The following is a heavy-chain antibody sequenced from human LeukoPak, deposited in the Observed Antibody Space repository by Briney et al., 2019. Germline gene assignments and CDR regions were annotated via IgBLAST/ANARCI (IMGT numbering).Heavy chain of an antibody. CDR3: AKFLWGITRVRGVPYY. CDR1: GFTLSRYA. J-gene: IGHJ4*02. CDR2: INGSGRST. D-gene: IGHD3-10*01. Sequence: PGGSQRLLCAASGFTLSRYAMRWVPQAPEKGLEWVSDINGSGRSTYYADYVQGRFTKSRVHSKNKTSLQMTSMRAHDTAVYYCAKFLWGITRVRGVPYYWGQGTLVSVSS. V-gene: IGHV3-23*01.